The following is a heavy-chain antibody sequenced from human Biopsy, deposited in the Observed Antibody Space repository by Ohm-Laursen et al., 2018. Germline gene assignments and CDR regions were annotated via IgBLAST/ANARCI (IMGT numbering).Heavy chain of an antibody. CDR2: VYYTGST. Sequence: SETLSLTCTVSGDSISSYYWSWIRQPPGKGPQWIGYVYYTGSTDYNSSLQSRVTISVDTSKNHFSLRLRSVTPADTAIYYCARDRGYYSDRTVPGYFDLWGRGTLVTVSS. CDR1: GDSISSYY. CDR3: ARDRGYYSDRTVPGYFDL. V-gene: IGHV4-59*01. J-gene: IGHJ2*01. D-gene: IGHD3-22*01.